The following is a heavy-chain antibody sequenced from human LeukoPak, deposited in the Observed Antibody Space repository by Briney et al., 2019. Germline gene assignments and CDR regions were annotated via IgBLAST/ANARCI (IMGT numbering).Heavy chain of an antibody. V-gene: IGHV4-59*01. D-gene: IGHD3-3*01. CDR1: GGSISSYY. J-gene: IGHJ4*02. CDR2: IYYSGST. Sequence: SETLSLTCTVSGGSISSYYWSWIRQPPGKGLEWIGYIYYSGSTNYNPSLKSRVTISLDTSKNQFSLKLSSVTAADAAVYYCARAILSGYPDSWGQGTLVIVFS. CDR3: ARAILSGYPDS.